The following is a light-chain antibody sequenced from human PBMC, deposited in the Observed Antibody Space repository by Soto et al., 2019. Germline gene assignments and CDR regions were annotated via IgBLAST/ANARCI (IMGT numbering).Light chain of an antibody. J-gene: IGKJ5*01. V-gene: IGKV1-5*01. CDR2: DVS. Sequence: QSPSTLSASVGDRVTLTFRASQSIGDSLAWYQQKPGKAPYLLISDVSSLERGVPSRFSGSGSGTDFTLTITGLQPADFATYYCQQNYSIPITFGQGTRLEIK. CDR3: QQNYSIPIT. CDR1: QSIGDS.